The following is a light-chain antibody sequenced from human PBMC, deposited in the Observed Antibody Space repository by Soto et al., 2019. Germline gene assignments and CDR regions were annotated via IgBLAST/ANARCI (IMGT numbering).Light chain of an antibody. V-gene: IGLV2-23*01. CDR1: SSDVGSHNL. J-gene: IGLJ1*01. CDR2: EGS. CDR3: CSYAGSSTYI. Sequence: QSALTQPASVSGSPGQSITISCTGTSSDVGSHNLVSWYQQHPDRAPKLMIYEGSKRPSGVSNRFSGSKSGNTASLTISGLQAEDVADYFCCSYAGSSTYIFGSGTNLTVL.